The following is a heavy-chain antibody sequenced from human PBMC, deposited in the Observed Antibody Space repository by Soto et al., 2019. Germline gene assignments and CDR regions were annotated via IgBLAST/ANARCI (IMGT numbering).Heavy chain of an antibody. J-gene: IGHJ6*02. CDR2: IKQDGSEK. V-gene: IGHV3-7*01. CDR1: GFTFSSHG. D-gene: IGHD3-3*01. Sequence: PGGSLCLSCAASGFTFSSHGMHCFRQAPGKGLEWVANIKQDGSEKYYVDSVKGRFTISRDNAKNSLYLQMNSLRAEDTAVYYCARDRYSYYDFWSGSLPYYYYGMDVWGQGTTVTVSS. CDR3: ARDRYSYYDFWSGSLPYYYYGMDV.